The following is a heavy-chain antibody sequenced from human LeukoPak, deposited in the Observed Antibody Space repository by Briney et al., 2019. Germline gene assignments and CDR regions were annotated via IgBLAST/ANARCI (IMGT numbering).Heavy chain of an antibody. Sequence: GGSLRLSCAASGFTFDDYAMHWVRQAPGKGLEGVSGISWNSGSIGYADSVKGRFTISRDNSKNTLYLQMNSLRAEDTAVYYCATSITMIVAVDYWGQGTLVTVSS. CDR3: ATSITMIVAVDY. CDR1: GFTFDDYA. J-gene: IGHJ4*02. CDR2: ISWNSGSI. D-gene: IGHD3-22*01. V-gene: IGHV3-9*01.